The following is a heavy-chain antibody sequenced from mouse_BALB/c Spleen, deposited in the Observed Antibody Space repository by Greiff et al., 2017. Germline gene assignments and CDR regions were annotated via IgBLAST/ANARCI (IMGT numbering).Heavy chain of an antibody. CDR1: GDSITSGY. CDR3: ARSAYYYGNSLAY. V-gene: IGHV3-8*02. Sequence: EVKLVESGPSLVKPSQTLSLTCSVTGDSITSGYWNWIRKFPGNKLEYMGYISYSGSTYYNPSLKSRISITRDTSKDQYYLQLNSVTTEDTATYYCARSAYYYGNSLAYWGQGTLVTVSA. CDR2: ISYSGST. J-gene: IGHJ3*01. D-gene: IGHD1-1*02.